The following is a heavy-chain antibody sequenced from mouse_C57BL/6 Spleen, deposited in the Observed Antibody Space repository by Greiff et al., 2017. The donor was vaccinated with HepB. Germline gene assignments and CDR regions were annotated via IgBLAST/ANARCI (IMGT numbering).Heavy chain of an antibody. J-gene: IGHJ1*03. CDR2: ISSGGDYI. Sequence: EVMLVESGGGLVKPGGSLKLSCAASGFTFSDYGMHWVRQAPEKGLEWVAYISSGGDYIYYADTVKGRFTISRDNARNTLYLQMSSLKSEDTAMYYCTREGASNYGYFDVWGTGTTVTVSS. CDR1: GFTFSDYG. CDR3: TREGASNYGYFDV. V-gene: IGHV5-17*03. D-gene: IGHD2-10*02.